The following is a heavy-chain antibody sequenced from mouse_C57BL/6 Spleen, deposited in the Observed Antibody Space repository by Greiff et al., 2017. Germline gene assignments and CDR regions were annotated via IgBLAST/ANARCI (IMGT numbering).Heavy chain of an antibody. CDR3: ARDERVLYAMDY. J-gene: IGHJ4*01. CDR1: GFTFSDYY. CDR2: INYDGSST. V-gene: IGHV5-16*01. D-gene: IGHD2-14*01. Sequence: EVQRVESEGGLVQPGSSMKLSCTASGFTFSDYYMAWVRQVPEKGLEWVANINYDGSSTSYLDSLKSRFIISRDHAKKIRCLQMNSLKSEDTATYYWARDERVLYAMDYGGQGTSVTVSS.